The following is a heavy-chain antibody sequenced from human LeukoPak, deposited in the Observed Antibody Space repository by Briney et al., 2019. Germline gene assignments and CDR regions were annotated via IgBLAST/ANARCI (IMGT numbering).Heavy chain of an antibody. CDR3: ARDRGVRGVLYSDY. D-gene: IGHD3-10*01. CDR1: GFTFSSYA. J-gene: IGHJ4*02. V-gene: IGHV3-30-3*01. CDR2: ISYDGSNK. Sequence: AGRSLRLSCAASGFTFSSYAMHWVRQAPGKGLEWVAAISYDGSNKYYADSVKGRFTISRDNSKNTLYLQMNSLRAEDTAVYYCARDRGVRGVLYSDYWGQGTLVTVSS.